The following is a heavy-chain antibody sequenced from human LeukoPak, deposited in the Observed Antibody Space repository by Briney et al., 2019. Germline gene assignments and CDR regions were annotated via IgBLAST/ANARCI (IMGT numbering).Heavy chain of an antibody. V-gene: IGHV1-2*02. J-gene: IGHJ3*02. CDR1: GYTFTGYY. D-gene: IGHD3-3*01. CDR2: INPNSGGT. Sequence: GASVKVSCKASGYTFTGYYMHWVRQAPGQGLEWMGWINPNSGGTNYAQKFQGRVTMTRDTSISTAYMELSRLRSDDTAVYYCARDRVIGVVIETYDAFDIWGQGTMVTVSS. CDR3: ARDRVIGVVIETYDAFDI.